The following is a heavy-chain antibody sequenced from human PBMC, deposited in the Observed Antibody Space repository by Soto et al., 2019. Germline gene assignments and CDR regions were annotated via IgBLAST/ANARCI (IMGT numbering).Heavy chain of an antibody. Sequence: GASVKVSCKASGYTFINYYMHWVRQAPGQGLEWMGWISAYNGNTNYAQKLQGRVTMTTDTSTSTAYMELRSLRSDDTAVYYCARDLHYGGNSDFDYWGQGTLVTVSS. J-gene: IGHJ4*02. CDR2: ISAYNGNT. CDR3: ARDLHYGGNSDFDY. D-gene: IGHD4-17*01. CDR1: GYTFINYY. V-gene: IGHV1-18*01.